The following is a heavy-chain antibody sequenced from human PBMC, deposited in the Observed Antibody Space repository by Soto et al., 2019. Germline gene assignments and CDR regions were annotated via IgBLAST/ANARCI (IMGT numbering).Heavy chain of an antibody. J-gene: IGHJ6*04. CDR2: ISSSDIPI. D-gene: IGHD1-1*01. CDR3: ASGRGLSTQYDCDVMDV. V-gene: IGHV3-48*02. Sequence: EVQLVESGGGLVHPGGSLRLSCVASGFTFSDYSMNWVRQAPGKGLEWISYISSSDIPIYYADSVKRRFTISRDNAKNSVYLQVKSLCDGDTGVDYCASGRGLSTQYDCDVMDVWGEGTTVPASS. CDR1: GFTFSDYS.